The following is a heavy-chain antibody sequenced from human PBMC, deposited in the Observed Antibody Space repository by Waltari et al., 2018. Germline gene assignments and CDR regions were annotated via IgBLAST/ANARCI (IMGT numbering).Heavy chain of an antibody. CDR3: ARGAPRD. CDR2: IYSCGTT. Sequence: EVQLVESGGGLMQPGGSLRLSCAASGFTVSNNYMSWVRQAPGKGLEVVSVIYSCGTTHYADSVKGRFTISRDNSKTTLYLQMNSLRAEDTAVYYCARGAPRDWGQGTLVTVSS. J-gene: IGHJ4*02. CDR1: GFTVSNNY. V-gene: IGHV3-53*01.